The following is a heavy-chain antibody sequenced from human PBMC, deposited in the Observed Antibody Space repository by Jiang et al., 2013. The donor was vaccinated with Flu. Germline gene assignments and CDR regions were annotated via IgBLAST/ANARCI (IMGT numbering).Heavy chain of an antibody. J-gene: IGHJ3*02. V-gene: IGHV4-34*01. CDR3: ARPRWIRGYSYGAGDAFDI. Sequence: LLKPSETLSLTCTVSGGSFSGYYWSWIRQPPGKGLEWIGEINHSGSTNYNPSLKSRVTISVDTSKNQFSLKLSSVTAADTAVYYCARPRWIRGYSYGAGDAFDIWGQGTMVTVSS. CDR1: GGSFSGYY. CDR2: INHSGST. D-gene: IGHD5-18*01.